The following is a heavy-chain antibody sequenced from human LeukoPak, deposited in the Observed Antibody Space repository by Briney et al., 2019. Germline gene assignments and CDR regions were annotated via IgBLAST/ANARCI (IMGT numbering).Heavy chain of an antibody. D-gene: IGHD2/OR15-2a*01. CDR1: GFSFSGYG. V-gene: IGHV3-30*02. CDR2: IRNDGSDK. Sequence: GGSLRLPCEASGFSFSGYGMHWVRQAPGKGLEGVALIRNDGSDKFYADFVKGRFTISRDNSKNTLYMQMNSLRVEDTALYYCAKGEYGSFYMDVWGKGTTVIVS. CDR3: AKGEYGSFYMDV. J-gene: IGHJ6*03.